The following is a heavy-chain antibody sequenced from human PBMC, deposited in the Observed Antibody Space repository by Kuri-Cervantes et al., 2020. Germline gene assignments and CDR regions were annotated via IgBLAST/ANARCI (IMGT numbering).Heavy chain of an antibody. Sequence: SETLSLTCAVSGYSISNGYYWGWIRQPPGTGLEWIGTLYQSGSAYYNPSLKSRVTISVDTSKNQFSLKVNSVTAADTAVYYCARAPPGGGLANYWGQGTLVTVSS. D-gene: IGHD3-10*01. V-gene: IGHV4-38-2*01. CDR1: GYSISNGYY. J-gene: IGHJ4*02. CDR2: LYQSGSA. CDR3: ARAPPGGGLANY.